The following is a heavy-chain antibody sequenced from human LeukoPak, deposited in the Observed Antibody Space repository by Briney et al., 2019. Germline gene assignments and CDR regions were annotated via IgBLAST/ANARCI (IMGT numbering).Heavy chain of an antibody. CDR3: ARGLDYGGNTLVLSASDM. J-gene: IGHJ3*02. CDR1: GYTFTSYG. D-gene: IGHD4-23*01. Sequence: ASVKVSCKASGYTFTSYGISWVRQAPGQGLEWMGWISVYNGNTKYAQNLQGRATMTTDTSTSTAYMELRSLRSDDTAVYYCARGLDYGGNTLVLSASDMWGQGTMVTVSS. CDR2: ISVYNGNT. V-gene: IGHV1-18*01.